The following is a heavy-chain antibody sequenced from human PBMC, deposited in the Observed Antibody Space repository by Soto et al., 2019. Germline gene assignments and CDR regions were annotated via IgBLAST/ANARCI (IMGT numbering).Heavy chain of an antibody. Sequence: GGSRLSCAASGFTFSSYGMHWVRQAPGKGLEWVAVISYDGSNKYYADSVKGRFTISRDNSQNTLYLQMNSLTGEDTAVYYCAKGSGSPDYFDYWGQGTLVTVSS. CDR2: ISYDGSNK. D-gene: IGHD3-10*01. J-gene: IGHJ4*02. CDR3: AKGSGSPDYFDY. V-gene: IGHV3-30*18. CDR1: GFTFSSYG.